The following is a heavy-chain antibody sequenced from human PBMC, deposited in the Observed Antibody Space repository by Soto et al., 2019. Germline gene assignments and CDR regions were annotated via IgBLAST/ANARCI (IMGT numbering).Heavy chain of an antibody. CDR2: IGTAGDP. Sequence: PGGSLRLSCAASGFTFSSYDMHWVRQSTGKGLEWVSAIGTAGDPYYPGSVKGRFTISRENAKNSLYLQMNSLRAGDTAVYYCARGRDRLRGFLGIAYYYGMDVWGQGTTVTVSS. J-gene: IGHJ6*02. CDR3: ARGRDRLRGFLGIAYYYGMDV. D-gene: IGHD3-3*01. V-gene: IGHV3-13*05. CDR1: GFTFSSYD.